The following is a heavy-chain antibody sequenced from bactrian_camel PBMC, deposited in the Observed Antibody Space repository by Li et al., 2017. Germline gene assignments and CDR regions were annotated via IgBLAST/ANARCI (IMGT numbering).Heavy chain of an antibody. V-gene: IGHV3S40*01. D-gene: IGHD1*01. CDR3: VARPFHYAGPWDKEASYAY. Sequence: VQLVESGGGSVQAGASLKLSCRYTYSRNCMAWFRQTPGNEREGIAAVYLGGTRTYYADSVKGRFTISQDNAKNTVYLQMNSLKPGDSAMYYCVARPFHYAGPWDKEASYAYWGQGTQVTVS. CDR2: VYLGGTRT. CDR1: YTYSRNC. J-gene: IGHJ4*01.